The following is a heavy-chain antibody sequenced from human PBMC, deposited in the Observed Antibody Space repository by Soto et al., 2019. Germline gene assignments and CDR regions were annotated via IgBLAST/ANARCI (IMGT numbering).Heavy chain of an antibody. CDR2: ISSNGGST. CDR1: GFTFSSYA. J-gene: IGHJ4*02. Sequence: GGSLRLSCSASGFTFSSYAMHWVRQAPGKGLEYVSAISSNGGSTYYADSVKGRFTISRDNSENTLYLQMSSLRPEDTAVYYCVKDRSLAVAGGYYFDYWGQGTLVTVSS. V-gene: IGHV3-64D*08. CDR3: VKDRSLAVAGGYYFDY. D-gene: IGHD6-19*01.